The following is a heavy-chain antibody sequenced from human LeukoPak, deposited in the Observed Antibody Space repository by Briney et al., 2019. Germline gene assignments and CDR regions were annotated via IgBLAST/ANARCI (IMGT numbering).Heavy chain of an antibody. CDR3: ARAWYSYYYYYMDV. V-gene: IGHV1-24*01. Sequence: GASVKVSCKVSGYTLTELSMHWVRQAPGKGLEWMGGFDPEDGETIYAQKLQGRVTMTTDTSTSTAYMELRSLRSDDTAVYYCARAWYSYYYYYMDVWGKGTTVTVSS. J-gene: IGHJ6*03. D-gene: IGHD6-13*01. CDR2: FDPEDGET. CDR1: GYTLTELS.